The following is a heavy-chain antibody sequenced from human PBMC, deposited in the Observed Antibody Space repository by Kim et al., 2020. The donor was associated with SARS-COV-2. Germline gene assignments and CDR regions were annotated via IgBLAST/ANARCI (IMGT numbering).Heavy chain of an antibody. CDR1: GGSISSGDYY. CDR3: ARGGGLYCSSTSCKFDP. V-gene: IGHV4-30-4*01. CDR2: IYYSGST. Sequence: SETLSLTCTVSGGSISSGDYYWSWIRQPPGKGLEWIGYIYYSGSTYYNPSLKSRVTISVDTSKNQFSLKLSSVTAADTAVYYCARGGGLYCSSTSCKFDPWGQGTLVTVSS. D-gene: IGHD2-2*01. J-gene: IGHJ5*02.